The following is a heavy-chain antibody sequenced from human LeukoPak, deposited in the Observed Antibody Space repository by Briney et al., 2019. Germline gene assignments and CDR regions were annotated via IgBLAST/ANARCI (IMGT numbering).Heavy chain of an antibody. CDR3: ATVFKGSSLQDY. Sequence: TGGSLRLSCTVSGFTITNNWMYWVRQAPGRGLVWVSRIKMDERSAAYADSVKGRFIISRDNAKNTVYLQMNSLRADDTAVYYCATVFKGSSLQDYWGQGTLVTVSS. J-gene: IGHJ4*02. CDR1: GFTITNNW. D-gene: IGHD3-10*01. V-gene: IGHV3-74*03. CDR2: IKMDERSA.